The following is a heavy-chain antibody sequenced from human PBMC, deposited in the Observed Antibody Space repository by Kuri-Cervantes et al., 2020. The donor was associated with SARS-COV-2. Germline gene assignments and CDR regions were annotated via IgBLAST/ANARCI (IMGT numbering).Heavy chain of an antibody. CDR2: IWYDGSNK. D-gene: IGHD2-21*02. CDR3: AKSLAYCDRGCYWAFDY. Sequence: GESLKISCAASGFTFSSYGMHWVRQAPGKGLEWVAVIWYDGSNKYYADSVKGRFTISRDNSKNTLYLQMNSLRAEDTAVYYCAKSLAYCDRGCYWAFDYWGQGALVTVSS. CDR1: GFTFSSYG. V-gene: IGHV3-33*06. J-gene: IGHJ4*02.